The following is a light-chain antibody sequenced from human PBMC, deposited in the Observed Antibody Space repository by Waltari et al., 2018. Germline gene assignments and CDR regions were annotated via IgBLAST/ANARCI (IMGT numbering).Light chain of an antibody. V-gene: IGKV3-15*01. Sequence: EIVMTQSPATLSVSPGERATLSCRASQRVTSKLAWYQQKPGQAPRLLFYGASTRATGIPARFSGSGSGTEFTLTISSLQSEDFAVYYCQQYNNWPRTFGVGTKVEIK. CDR2: GAS. CDR1: QRVTSK. CDR3: QQYNNWPRT. J-gene: IGKJ4*01.